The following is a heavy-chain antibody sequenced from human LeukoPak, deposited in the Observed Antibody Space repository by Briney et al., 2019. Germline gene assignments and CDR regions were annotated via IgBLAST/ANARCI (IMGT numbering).Heavy chain of an antibody. Sequence: SETLSLTCTVSGGSISSGSHDWSWIRQPAGKGLEWIGRIYSSGNTNYNPSLKSRVTISLDTSKNQFYLNLSSVTAADTAVYYCAGEVGGSWFDPWGLGTLVTVSS. CDR2: IYSSGNT. CDR1: GGSISSGSHD. V-gene: IGHV4-61*02. CDR3: AGEVGGSWFDP. J-gene: IGHJ5*02. D-gene: IGHD1-26*01.